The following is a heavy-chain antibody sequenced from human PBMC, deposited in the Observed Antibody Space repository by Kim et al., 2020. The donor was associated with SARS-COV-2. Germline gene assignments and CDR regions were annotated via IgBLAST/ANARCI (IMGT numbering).Heavy chain of an antibody. CDR2: IIPIFGTA. J-gene: IGHJ6*02. CDR3: ARGVTMVTNSYYYGMDV. D-gene: IGHD3-10*01. Sequence: SVKVSCKASGGTFSSYAISWVRQAPGQGLEWMGGIIPIFGTANYAQKFQGRVTITADESTSTAYMELSSLRSEDTAVYYCARGVTMVTNSYYYGMDVWGQGTTVTVSS. CDR1: GGTFSSYA. V-gene: IGHV1-69*13.